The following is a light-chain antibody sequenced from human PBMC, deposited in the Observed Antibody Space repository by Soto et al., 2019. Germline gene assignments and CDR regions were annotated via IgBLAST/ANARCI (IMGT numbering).Light chain of an antibody. J-gene: IGLJ1*01. CDR1: SSDVGYYNY. CDR2: DVN. Sequence: QSVLTQPASVSGSPGQSIAISCTGTSSDVGYYNYVSCYQQHPGKAPNVMIYDVNNRPSGVPDRFSGSKSGNTASLTISGLQAEDEADYYCSSYTSSSTYVFGTGTKVTVL. CDR3: SSYTSSSTYV. V-gene: IGLV2-14*01.